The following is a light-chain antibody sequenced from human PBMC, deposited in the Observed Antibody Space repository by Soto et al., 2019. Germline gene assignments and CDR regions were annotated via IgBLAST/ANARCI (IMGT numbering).Light chain of an antibody. V-gene: IGLV2-14*01. CDR1: SGDIGSYTY. J-gene: IGLJ1*01. Sequence: QSVLTQPASVSGSPGQSITISCTGTSGDIGSYTYVSWYQQYPGKAPKLLISEVTNRPSGVSNRFSGSKSGNTASLTISGLQSDDEADYYCQSYDSTLSGYVFGTGTKLTVL. CDR2: EVT. CDR3: QSYDSTLSGYV.